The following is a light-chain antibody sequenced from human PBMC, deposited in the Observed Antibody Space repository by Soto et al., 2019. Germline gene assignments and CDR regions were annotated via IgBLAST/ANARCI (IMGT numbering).Light chain of an antibody. CDR1: QSISSN. CDR3: QQYNNWPAIT. V-gene: IGKV3D-15*01. Sequence: EIVMTQSPPTLSVSPGERAALSCRASQSISSNLAWYQQKPGQAPRLLIYGASTRATGIPARFSGSGSGTEFTITISSLQSEDFAVYYCQQYNNWPAITFGQGTRLEIK. CDR2: GAS. J-gene: IGKJ5*01.